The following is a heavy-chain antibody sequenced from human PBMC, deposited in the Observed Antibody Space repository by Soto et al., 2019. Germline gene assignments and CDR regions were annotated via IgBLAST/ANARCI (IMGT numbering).Heavy chain of an antibody. Sequence: GGSLRLSCAASGFTFSSYAMSWVRQAPGKGLEWVSAISGSGGSTYYADSVKGRFTISRDNSKNTLYLQMNSLRAEDTAVFYCVKDPWAVHYYYDSSGYYPTWGQGTLVTVSS. CDR3: VKDPWAVHYYYDSSGYYPT. J-gene: IGHJ5*02. CDR2: ISGSGGST. V-gene: IGHV3-23*01. CDR1: GFTFSSYA. D-gene: IGHD3-22*01.